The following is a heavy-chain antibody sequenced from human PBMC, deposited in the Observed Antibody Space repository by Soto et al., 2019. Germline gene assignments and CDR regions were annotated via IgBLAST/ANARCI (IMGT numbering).Heavy chain of an antibody. CDR2: IYYGGSI. CDR1: GGSISSGY. D-gene: IGHD3-22*01. CDR3: TGAYYDVSGYSLDP. J-gene: IGHJ5*02. Sequence: SEPLCLTCSVSGGSISSGYWTWIRQTPGKGLEWIGYIYYGGSINYNPSLKSRVIISVDTAKNQFSLRLSSVSAADTAVYYCTGAYYDVSGYSLDPWGQGTSVTVSS. V-gene: IGHV4-59*01.